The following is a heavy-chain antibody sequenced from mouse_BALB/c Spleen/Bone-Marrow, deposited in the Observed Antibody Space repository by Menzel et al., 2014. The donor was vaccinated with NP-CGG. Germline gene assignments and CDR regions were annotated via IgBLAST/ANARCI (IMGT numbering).Heavy chain of an antibody. D-gene: IGHD2-4*01. CDR1: GYTFTSYW. Sequence: QLQQSGAELVKPGASVKLSCKTSGYTFTSYWIQWVKQRPGQGLGWIGEIFPGTGTTYYNEKFKDKATLTIDTSSSTAYMQLSSLTSEDSAVYFCARKGISTVIATAYYFDYWGQGSTLTVSS. V-gene: IGHV1S132*01. CDR3: ARKGISTVIATAYYFDY. CDR2: IFPGTGTT. J-gene: IGHJ2*01.